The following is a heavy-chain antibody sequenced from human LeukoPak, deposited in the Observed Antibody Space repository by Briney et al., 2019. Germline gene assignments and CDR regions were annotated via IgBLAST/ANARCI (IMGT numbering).Heavy chain of an antibody. CDR3: ARGSMVRGPRRFDY. V-gene: IGHV4-4*02. Sequence: SETLSLTCAVSGGSISSSNWWSWVRQPPGKGLEWIGEIHHSGSTNYNPSLKSRVTISVDKSKNQFSLKLSSVTAADTAVYYCARGSMVRGPRRFDYWGQGTLVTVSS. CDR1: GGSISSSNW. J-gene: IGHJ4*02. CDR2: IHHSGST. D-gene: IGHD3-10*01.